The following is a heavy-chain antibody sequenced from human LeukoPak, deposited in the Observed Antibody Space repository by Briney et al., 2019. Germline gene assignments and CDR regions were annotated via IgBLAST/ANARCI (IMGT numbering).Heavy chain of an antibody. D-gene: IGHD2/OR15-2a*01. V-gene: IGHV1-24*01. CDR3: AAVRTSPQDFYDDTASRIPFDY. CDR2: CHPEDGEP. CDR1: GHTLTQLS. Sequence: EASVKVSCKVSGHTLTQLSIHSVRQPPGKGLECMGECHPEDGEPNLAQNFQDRISMTEDTSIDTAYFALTSLTSVDTAVYFCAAVRTSPQDFYDDTASRIPFDYWGQGTLLTVSS. J-gene: IGHJ4*02.